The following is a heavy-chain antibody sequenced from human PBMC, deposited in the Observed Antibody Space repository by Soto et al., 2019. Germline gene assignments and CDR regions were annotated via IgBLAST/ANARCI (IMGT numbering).Heavy chain of an antibody. CDR1: GGSISSSSYY. V-gene: IGHV4-39*01. Sequence: SETLSLTCTVSGGSISSSSYYWGWIRQPPGKGLEWIGSIDYSGSTYYNPSLKSRVTISVDTSKNQFSLKPSSVTAADTAVYYCASLTTPLDYWGETTLVTVSS. CDR3: ASLTTPLDY. CDR2: IDYSGST. J-gene: IGHJ4*02.